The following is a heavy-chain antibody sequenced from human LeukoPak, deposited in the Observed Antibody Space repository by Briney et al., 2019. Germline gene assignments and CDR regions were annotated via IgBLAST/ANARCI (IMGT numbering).Heavy chain of an antibody. D-gene: IGHD3-10*01. CDR3: ATHPGDYWFGYLQL. J-gene: IGHJ4*02. CDR1: GGSISSSSYY. Sequence: ETLSLTCTVSGGSISSSSYYWGWIRQPPGKGLEWVAHINQDGSDRSDKYYVDSVKGRFTVSRDNAKNSLYLQMNNLRAEDTAVYYCATHPGDYWFGYLQLWGQGTLVTVSS. CDR2: INQDGSDRSDK. V-gene: IGHV3-7*01.